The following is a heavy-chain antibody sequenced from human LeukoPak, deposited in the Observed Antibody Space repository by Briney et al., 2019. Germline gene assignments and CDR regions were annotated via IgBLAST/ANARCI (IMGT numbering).Heavy chain of an antibody. Sequence: PGGSLRLSCAASGFTFSSYEMNWVRQAPGKGLEWVSYISSSGSTIYYADSVKGRFTISRDNAKNSLYLQMNSLRAEDTAVYYCARVRWKVGATDYWGQGTLVTVSS. J-gene: IGHJ4*02. CDR1: GFTFSSYE. D-gene: IGHD1-26*01. V-gene: IGHV3-48*03. CDR2: ISSSGSTI. CDR3: ARVRWKVGATDY.